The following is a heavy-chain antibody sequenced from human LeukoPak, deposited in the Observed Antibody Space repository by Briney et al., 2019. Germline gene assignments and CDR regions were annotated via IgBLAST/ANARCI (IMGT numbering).Heavy chain of an antibody. J-gene: IGHJ4*02. V-gene: IGHV1-46*01. Sequence: ASVKVSCKASGYTFTSYHMHWVRQAPGQGLEWMGIINPSGGTTNYAQKFRGRVTMTRDMSTSTVYMELSSLRSEDTAVYYCARGRRGVKYLIDYWGQGTLVTVSS. D-gene: IGHD2/OR15-2a*01. CDR1: GYTFTSYH. CDR3: ARGRRGVKYLIDY. CDR2: INPSGGTT.